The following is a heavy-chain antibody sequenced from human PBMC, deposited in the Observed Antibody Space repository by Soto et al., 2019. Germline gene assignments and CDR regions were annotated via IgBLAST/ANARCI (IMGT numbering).Heavy chain of an antibody. CDR1: GYTFTSYD. D-gene: IGHD5-12*01. V-gene: IGHV1-8*01. J-gene: IGHJ6*03. CDR2: MNPNSGNT. Sequence: ASVKVSCKASGYTFTSYDINWVRQATGQGLEWMGWMNPNSGNTGYAQKFQGRVTMTRNTSISTAYMELSSLSSEDTAVYYCARAPIRSGYDSYYYYYYYMDVWGKGTTVTVSS. CDR3: ARAPIRSGYDSYYYYYYYMDV.